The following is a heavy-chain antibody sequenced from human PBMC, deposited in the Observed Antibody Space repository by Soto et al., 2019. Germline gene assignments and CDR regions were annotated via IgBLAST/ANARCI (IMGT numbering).Heavy chain of an antibody. CDR2: IYYSGST. D-gene: IGHD1-7*01. CDR1: GGSISSGGYY. V-gene: IGHV4-31*03. J-gene: IGHJ2*01. Sequence: QVQLQESGPGLVKPSQTLSLTCTVSGGSISSGGYYWSWIRQHPGKGLEWIGYIYYSGSTYYNPSLKSRVTISVDTSKNQFSLKLSSVTAADTAEYYCARVTGTTKDWYFDLWGRGTLVTVSS. CDR3: ARVTGTTKDWYFDL.